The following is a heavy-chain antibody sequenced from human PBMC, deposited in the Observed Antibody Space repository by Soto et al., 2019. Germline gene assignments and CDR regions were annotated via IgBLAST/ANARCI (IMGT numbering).Heavy chain of an antibody. D-gene: IGHD4-17*01. J-gene: IGHJ6*02. V-gene: IGHV4-39*01. CDR1: GGSISSSSYY. Sequence: QLQLQESGPGLVKPSETLSLTCTVSGGSISSSSYYWGWIRQPPGKGLEWIGSIYYSGSTYYNPSLKSRVTISVDTSKNQFSLKLSSVTAADTAVYYCARIIATVTSYYYGMDVWGQGTTVTVSS. CDR3: ARIIATVTSYYYGMDV. CDR2: IYYSGST.